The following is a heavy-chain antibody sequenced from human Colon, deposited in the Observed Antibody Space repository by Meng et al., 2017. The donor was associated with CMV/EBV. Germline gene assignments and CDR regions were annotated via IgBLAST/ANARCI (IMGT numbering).Heavy chain of an antibody. J-gene: IGHJ5*01. V-gene: IGHV1-2*02. CDR1: GYTFTDYY. D-gene: IGHD1-7*01. CDR3: ARVKCGTTSCSEGQGLDS. CDR2: INPNGGGT. Sequence: ASVQVSCKASGYTFTDYYLHWVRQAPGQGLEWMGWINPNGGGTDYAQTFQGRVTMTRDTSTTTAYLELNRLTSDDTATYYCARVKCGTTSCSEGQGLDSWGQGTRVTVSS.